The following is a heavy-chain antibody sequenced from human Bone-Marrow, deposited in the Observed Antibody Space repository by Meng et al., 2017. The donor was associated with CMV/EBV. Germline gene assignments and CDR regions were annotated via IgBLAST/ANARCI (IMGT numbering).Heavy chain of an antibody. CDR2: ISTSGSTI. J-gene: IGHJ4*02. D-gene: IGHD2-2*01. Sequence: GGSLRLSCVASGFTFSTYEMNWVRQAPGKGLEWVSYISTSGSTIYHADSVKGRFTISRDNAKNSLYLQMNSLRAEDTAVYYCARVVPAAIGGWYWGQGTLVTVYS. CDR3: ARVVPAAIGGWY. V-gene: IGHV3-48*03. CDR1: GFTFSTYE.